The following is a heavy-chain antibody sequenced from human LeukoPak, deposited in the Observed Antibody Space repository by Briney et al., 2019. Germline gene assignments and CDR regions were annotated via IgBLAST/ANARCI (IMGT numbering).Heavy chain of an antibody. Sequence: ASVKVSCKASGYTFTGYYMHWVRQAPGQGLEWMGWINPNSGGTNYAQKFQGRVTMTRDTSISTAYMELSRLRSDDTAVYYCARGIRYCSGGSCYYYYYYMDVWGKGTTVTVSS. CDR1: GYTFTGYY. V-gene: IGHV1-2*02. D-gene: IGHD2-15*01. J-gene: IGHJ6*03. CDR2: INPNSGGT. CDR3: ARGIRYCSGGSCYYYYYYMDV.